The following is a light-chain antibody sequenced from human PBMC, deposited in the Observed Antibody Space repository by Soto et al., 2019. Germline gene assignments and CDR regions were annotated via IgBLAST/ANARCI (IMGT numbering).Light chain of an antibody. V-gene: IGKV3-15*01. Sequence: EIVMTQSPATLSVSLGERATLSCRVSQSVSSNLAWYQQKPGQAPRLLIYGASTRATGLPARFSGSGSGTEFTLTIRSLQSEDLAVYYGQQYNNWTPWTVGQGNKGEIK. CDR1: QSVSSN. CDR3: QQYNNWTPWT. J-gene: IGKJ1*01. CDR2: GAS.